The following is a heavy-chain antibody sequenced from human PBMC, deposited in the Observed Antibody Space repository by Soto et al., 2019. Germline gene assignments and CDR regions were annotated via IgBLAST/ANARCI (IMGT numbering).Heavy chain of an antibody. Sequence: EGQLLESGGGLVDPGGSLRLSCAASGFTFSLYAMSWVRQTPGKGLEWVSTIGGSGGDTSYADFVRGRFTISRDNYRNIRYLQMNSVRAEDTAVYYCAKDAPCSGWLSDYWGQGTLVTVSS. CDR3: AKDAPCSGWLSDY. D-gene: IGHD2-15*01. CDR1: GFTFSLYA. J-gene: IGHJ4*02. CDR2: IGGSGGDT. V-gene: IGHV3-23*01.